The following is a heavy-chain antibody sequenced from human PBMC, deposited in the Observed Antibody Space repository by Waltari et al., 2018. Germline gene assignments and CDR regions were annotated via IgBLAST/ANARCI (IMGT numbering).Heavy chain of an antibody. J-gene: IGHJ3*02. Sequence: EVQLLESGGGLVQPGGSLRLSCAASGFTFSSYAMSWVRQAPGKGLEWVSVIYSGGSTYYADSVKGRFTISRDNSKNTLYLQMNSLRAEDTAVYYCAKDYYDSSGTEFAGAFDIWGQGTMVTVSS. V-gene: IGHV3-23*03. D-gene: IGHD3-22*01. CDR2: IYSGGST. CDR1: GFTFSSYA. CDR3: AKDYYDSSGTEFAGAFDI.